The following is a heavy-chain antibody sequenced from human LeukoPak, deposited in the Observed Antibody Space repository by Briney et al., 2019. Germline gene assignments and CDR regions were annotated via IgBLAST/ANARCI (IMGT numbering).Heavy chain of an antibody. J-gene: IGHJ4*02. D-gene: IGHD2-15*01. CDR2: IIPIFGTA. CDR3: ASLHGCSGGSCYSYFDY. CDR1: GGTFSSYA. V-gene: IGHV1-69*05. Sequence: GASVKVSCKASGGTFSSYAISWVRQAPGQGLEWMGRIIPIFGTANYAQKFQGRVAITTDESTSTAYMELSSLRSEDTAVYYCASLHGCSGGSCYSYFDYWGQGTLVTVSS.